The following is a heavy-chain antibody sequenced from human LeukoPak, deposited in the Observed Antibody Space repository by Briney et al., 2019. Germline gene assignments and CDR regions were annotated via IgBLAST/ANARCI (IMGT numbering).Heavy chain of an antibody. D-gene: IGHD1-26*01. V-gene: IGHV4-34*01. CDR3: ARIDSGSYVFDY. Sequence: SETLSLTCTVSGGSISGYYWSWIRQPPGKGLEWIGEINHSGSTNYNPSLKSRVTISVDTSKNQFSLKLSSVTAADTAVYYCARIDSGSYVFDYWGQGTLVTVSS. CDR1: GGSISGYY. J-gene: IGHJ4*02. CDR2: INHSGST.